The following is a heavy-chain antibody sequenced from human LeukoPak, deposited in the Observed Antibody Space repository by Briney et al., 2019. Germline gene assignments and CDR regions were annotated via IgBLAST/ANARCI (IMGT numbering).Heavy chain of an antibody. V-gene: IGHV4-39*07. CDR3: ARDFLQGVRGNTGGSFDY. D-gene: IGHD3-10*01. J-gene: IGHJ4*02. CDR1: GDTVSTSFYY. Sequence: SETLSLTCTVSGDTVSTSFYYWDWIRQPPGKGLEWIGGIFHSGTTYYNPSLKSRVTMSVDTSKNQFSLKLSSVTAADTAVYFCARDFLQGVRGNTGGSFDYWGQGTLVTVSS. CDR2: IFHSGTT.